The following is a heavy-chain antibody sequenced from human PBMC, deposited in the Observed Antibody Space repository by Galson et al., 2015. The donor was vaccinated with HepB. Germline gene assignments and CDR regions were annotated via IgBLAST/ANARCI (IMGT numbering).Heavy chain of an antibody. CDR2: INTNTGNP. V-gene: IGHV7-4-1*02. CDR3: ARAGAQDMTPANWFDP. D-gene: IGHD2-15*01. J-gene: IGHJ5*02. CDR1: GYTFASYA. Sequence: SVKVSCKASGYTFASYAMNWGRQAPGQGLEWMGWINTNTGNPTYAQGFTGRFVFSLDTSVSRAYLQISSLKAQDTAVYYCARAGAQDMTPANWFDPWGQGTLVTVSS.